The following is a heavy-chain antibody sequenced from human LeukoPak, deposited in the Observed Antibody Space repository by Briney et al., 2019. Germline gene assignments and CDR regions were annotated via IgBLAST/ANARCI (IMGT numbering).Heavy chain of an antibody. CDR2: IYHSGST. CDR1: GGSISSGGYS. J-gene: IGHJ4*02. V-gene: IGHV4-30-2*01. D-gene: IGHD3-22*01. Sequence: SETLSLTCAVSGGSISSGGYSWSWIRQPPGTGLEWIGYIYHSGSTYYNPSLKSRVTISVDRSKNQFSLKLSSVTAADTAVYYCARVGYDSSGYNLFDYWGQGTLVTVSS. CDR3: ARVGYDSSGYNLFDY.